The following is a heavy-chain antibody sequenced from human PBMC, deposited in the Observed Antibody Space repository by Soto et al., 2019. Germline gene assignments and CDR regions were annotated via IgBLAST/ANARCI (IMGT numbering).Heavy chain of an antibody. Sequence: VQLVQSGAEVKKPGSSVKVSCKASGGTFSSYTISWVRQAPGQGLEWMGRIIPILGIANYAQKFQGRVTITADKSTSTAYMELSSLRSEDTAVYYCAIVVAAIGWFDPWGQGTLVTVSS. V-gene: IGHV1-69*02. CDR3: AIVVAAIGWFDP. CDR2: IIPILGIA. D-gene: IGHD2-15*01. CDR1: GGTFSSYT. J-gene: IGHJ5*02.